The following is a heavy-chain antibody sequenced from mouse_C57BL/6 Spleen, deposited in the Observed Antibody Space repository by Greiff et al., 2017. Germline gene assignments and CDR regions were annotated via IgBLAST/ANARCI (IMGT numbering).Heavy chain of an antibody. CDR1: GFTFSSYT. Sequence: EVQVVEPGGGLVKPGGSLKLSCAASGFTFSSYTMSWVRQTPEQRLEWVATISGGGGNTYYQDSVKGRFTLSRDNAKNTLYLQMSSLRSEDTALYYCARLGSSYLYYYAMDYWGQGTSVTVSS. D-gene: IGHD1-1*01. V-gene: IGHV5-9*01. CDR3: ARLGSSYLYYYAMDY. CDR2: ISGGGGNT. J-gene: IGHJ4*01.